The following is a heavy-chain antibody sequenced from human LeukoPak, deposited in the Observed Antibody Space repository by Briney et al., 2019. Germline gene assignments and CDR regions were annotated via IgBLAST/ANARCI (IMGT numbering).Heavy chain of an antibody. V-gene: IGHV3-23*01. CDR2: ISGSGGST. D-gene: IGHD6-6*01. Sequence: GGSLRLSCAASGFPFSSYAMSWVRQAPGKGLEWVSAISGSGGSTYYADSVKGRFTISRDNSKNTLYLQMNSLRAEDTAVYYCAKSRGSSSSGWNTYYYYGMDVWGQGTTVTVSS. CDR1: GFPFSSYA. CDR3: AKSRGSSSSGWNTYYYYGMDV. J-gene: IGHJ6*02.